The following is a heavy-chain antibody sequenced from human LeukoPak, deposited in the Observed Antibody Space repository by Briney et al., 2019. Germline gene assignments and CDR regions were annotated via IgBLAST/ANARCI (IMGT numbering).Heavy chain of an antibody. Sequence: GGSLRLSCAASGFTFSSYGIHWFRQAPGKGLEWVAHISNEDYADSVKGRFTMSRDNSENTLYLQMNSLRAEDTAVYYCAKDQYVGSAAVAGDYWGQGTLVIVSS. J-gene: IGHJ4*02. CDR1: GFTFSSYG. CDR3: AKDQYVGSAAVAGDY. V-gene: IGHV3-30*18. D-gene: IGHD6-19*01. CDR2: ISNE.